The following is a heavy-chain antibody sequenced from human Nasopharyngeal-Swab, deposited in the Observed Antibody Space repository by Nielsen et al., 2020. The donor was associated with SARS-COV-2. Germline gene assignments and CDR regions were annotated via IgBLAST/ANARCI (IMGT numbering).Heavy chain of an antibody. CDR2: IRQDGSEK. Sequence: GEFLKIFCAASGFTFRDYWQSWVRQAPGKGLEWVANIRQDGSEKNYVDSVKGRFTISRDNAKNSLYLQMHRLRAEDTAVYYCARVPSFSSHPPNFDYWGQGTLVTVSS. D-gene: IGHD6-6*01. V-gene: IGHV3-7*02. CDR3: ARVPSFSSHPPNFDY. CDR1: GFTFRDYW. J-gene: IGHJ4*02.